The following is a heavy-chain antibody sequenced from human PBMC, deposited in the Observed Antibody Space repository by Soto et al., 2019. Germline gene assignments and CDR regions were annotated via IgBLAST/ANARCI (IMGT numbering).Heavy chain of an antibody. D-gene: IGHD3-3*01. Sequence: GGSLRLSCAASGFTFSDYYMSWIRQAPGKGLEWVSYISSSGSTIYYADSVKGRFTISRDNAKNSLYLQMNSLRAEDTAVYYCARDRTLRFLGTYYMDVWGKGTTVTVSS. V-gene: IGHV3-11*01. CDR3: ARDRTLRFLGTYYMDV. CDR2: ISSSGSTI. J-gene: IGHJ6*03. CDR1: GFTFSDYY.